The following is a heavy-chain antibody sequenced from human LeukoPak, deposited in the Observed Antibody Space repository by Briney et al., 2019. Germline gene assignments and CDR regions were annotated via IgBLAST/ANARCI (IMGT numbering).Heavy chain of an antibody. Sequence: SETLSLTCTVCGGSISSYYWSWIRQPAGKGLEWIGRIYTSGSTNYNPSLKSRVTMSVDTSKNQFSLKLSSVTAADTAVYYCARRGNSGSYGTIGYWGQGTLVTVSS. J-gene: IGHJ4*02. CDR1: GGSISSYY. V-gene: IGHV4-4*07. CDR3: ARRGNSGSYGTIGY. D-gene: IGHD1-26*01. CDR2: IYTSGST.